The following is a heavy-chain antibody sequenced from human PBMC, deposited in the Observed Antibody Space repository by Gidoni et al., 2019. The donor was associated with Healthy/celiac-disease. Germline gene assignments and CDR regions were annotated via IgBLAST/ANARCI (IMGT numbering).Heavy chain of an antibody. CDR3: ARVSYSSSWSYYFDY. D-gene: IGHD6-13*01. J-gene: IGHJ4*02. Sequence: QVQLVQSGAAVKKPGASVKVSCKASGYTFTGYYMHWVRQAPGQGLEWMGWINPNSGGTNYAQKFQGRVTMTRDTSISTAYMELSRLRSDDTAVYYCARVSYSSSWSYYFDYWGQGTLVTVSS. CDR2: INPNSGGT. V-gene: IGHV1-2*02. CDR1: GYTFTGYY.